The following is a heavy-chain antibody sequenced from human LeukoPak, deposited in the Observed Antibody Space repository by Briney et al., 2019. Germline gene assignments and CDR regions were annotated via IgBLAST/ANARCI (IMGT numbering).Heavy chain of an antibody. CDR1: GYTFPNYY. D-gene: IGHD4-17*01. V-gene: IGHV1-46*01. CDR2: INPSGGST. CDR3: ARGYGDYAY. J-gene: IGHJ4*02. Sequence: ASLRPASKPSGYTFPNYYMHLVRQAPRQGLECIGIINPSGGSTNYAQKFQGRVTMTRDTSTSTVYMELSSLRSEDTAVYYCARGYGDYAYWGQGTLVTVSS.